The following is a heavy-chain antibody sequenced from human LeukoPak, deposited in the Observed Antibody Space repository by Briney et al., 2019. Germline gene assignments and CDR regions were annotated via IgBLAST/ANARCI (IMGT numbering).Heavy chain of an antibody. J-gene: IGHJ6*02. V-gene: IGHV1-2*02. CDR1: GYTFTGYY. D-gene: IGHD6-19*01. Sequence: ASVKVSCKASGYTFTGYYMHWVRQAPGQGLEWMGWINPNSGGTNYAQKFQGRVTMTRDTSISTAYMELSRLRSDDTAVYYCARQSSGWSYYYSMDVWGQGTTVTVSS. CDR2: INPNSGGT. CDR3: ARQSSGWSYYYSMDV.